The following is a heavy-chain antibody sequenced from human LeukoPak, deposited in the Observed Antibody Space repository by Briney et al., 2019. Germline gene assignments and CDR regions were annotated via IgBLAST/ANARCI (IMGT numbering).Heavy chain of an antibody. CDR1: GFTVSSKY. V-gene: IGHV3-53*01. D-gene: IGHD6-13*01. CDR2: IYSGGST. CDR3: TMRGNSWYDC. J-gene: IGHJ4*02. Sequence: GGSLRLSCAASGFTVSSKYMSWVRQAPGKGLEWVSVIYSGGSTYYADSVKGRFTISRDNSKNTVDLQMNSLRVEDTAVYYCTMRGNSWYDCWGQGTLVTASS.